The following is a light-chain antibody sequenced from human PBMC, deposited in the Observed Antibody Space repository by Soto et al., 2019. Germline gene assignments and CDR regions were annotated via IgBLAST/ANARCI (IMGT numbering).Light chain of an antibody. V-gene: IGKV1-39*01. CDR3: QQYGSSCT. Sequence: DIQMTQSPSSLSASVGDRVTITCRARQSISNYLNWYQLKPGKVPKLLIYAASTLKTGVPSRFSGSGSGTDFTLTISRLEPEDFAVYYCQQYGSSCTFGGGTKVDIK. CDR2: AAS. J-gene: IGKJ4*01. CDR1: QSISNY.